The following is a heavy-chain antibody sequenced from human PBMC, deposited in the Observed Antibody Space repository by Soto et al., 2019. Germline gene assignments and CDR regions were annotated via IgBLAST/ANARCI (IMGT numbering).Heavy chain of an antibody. J-gene: IGHJ6*02. CDR2: IYYSGST. CDR3: ARGRSSSLSAVYYYYYYGMDV. Sequence: SETLSLTCTVSGGSISSSTYYWGWIRQPPGKGLEWIGSIYYSGSTYYNPSLKSRVTISVDTSKNQFSLKLSSVTAADTAVYYCARGRSSSLSAVYYYYYYGMDVWGQGTTVTVSS. V-gene: IGHV4-39*01. CDR1: GGSISSSTYY. D-gene: IGHD6-6*01.